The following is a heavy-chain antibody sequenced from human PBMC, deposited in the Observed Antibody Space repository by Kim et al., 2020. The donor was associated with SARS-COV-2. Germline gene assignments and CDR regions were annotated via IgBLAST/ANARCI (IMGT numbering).Heavy chain of an antibody. Sequence: RLQGRVTMTTDTSTSTAYMELRSLRSDDTAVYYCARDITIFGVGGGWFDPWGQGTLVTVSS. D-gene: IGHD3-3*01. J-gene: IGHJ5*02. CDR3: ARDITIFGVGGGWFDP. V-gene: IGHV1-18*01.